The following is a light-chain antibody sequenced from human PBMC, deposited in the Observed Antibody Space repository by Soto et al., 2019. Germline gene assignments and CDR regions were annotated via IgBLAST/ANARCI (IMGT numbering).Light chain of an antibody. CDR2: EVT. Sequence: QSALTQPASVSGSPEQSITISCTGTSSDVGSYNFVSWYQHHPGKAPKLMIYEVTIRASGVSNRFSGSKSGNTASLTISGLQAEDDADYFCSSYTSSNSLYVFGTGTKVTVL. CDR3: SSYTSSNSLYV. V-gene: IGLV2-14*02. CDR1: SSDVGSYNF. J-gene: IGLJ1*01.